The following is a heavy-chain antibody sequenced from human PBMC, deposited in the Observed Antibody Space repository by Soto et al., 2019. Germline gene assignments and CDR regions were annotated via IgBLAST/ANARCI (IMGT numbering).Heavy chain of an antibody. D-gene: IGHD2-15*01. CDR3: ARGGSGGYYYYYGMDV. Sequence: PSCTLSLTCTVSGGSISSGGYYWTWISQPPGKGLEWIGYIYYSGGTYYNPSLKSRVTISVDTSKNQFSLKLSSVTAADTAVYYCARGGSGGYYYYYGMDVWGQGTTVTVSS. V-gene: IGHV4-30-4*02. CDR1: GGSISSGGYY. J-gene: IGHJ6*02. CDR2: IYYSGGT.